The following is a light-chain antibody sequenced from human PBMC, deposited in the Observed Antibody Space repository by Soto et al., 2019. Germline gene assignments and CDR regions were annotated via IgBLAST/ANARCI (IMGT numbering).Light chain of an antibody. CDR1: QSVSSSY. J-gene: IGKJ2*01. CDR2: GAS. V-gene: IGKV3-20*01. CDR3: QQSVSSPYT. Sequence: EIVLTQSPGTLSLSPGERATLSCRASQSVSSSYLAWYQQRPGQAPRLLIYGASSRATGIPYRFSGTGSGTDFTLTISRLEPEDFAVYYCQQSVSSPYTFGQGTKLEIK.